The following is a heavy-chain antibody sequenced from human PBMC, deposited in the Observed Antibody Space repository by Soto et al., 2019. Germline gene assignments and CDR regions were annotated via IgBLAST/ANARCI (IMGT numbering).Heavy chain of an antibody. CDR1: GFTLRDSA. CDR2: ILASGDV. V-gene: IGHV3-9*01. CDR3: VRVTSCGGADV. D-gene: IGHD2-21*02. Sequence: EEELVESGGGLVQPGRSLRLSCATSGFTLRDSAMHWVRQVPGGGLEWVSGILASGDVGYVDSVRGRFTMSRDVAKSSLHVQMYGLEADDTALYYCVRVTSCGGADVGGQGTTVTVSS. J-gene: IGHJ6*02.